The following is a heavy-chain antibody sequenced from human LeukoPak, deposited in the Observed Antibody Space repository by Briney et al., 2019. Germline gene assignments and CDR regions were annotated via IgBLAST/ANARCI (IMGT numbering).Heavy chain of an antibody. CDR3: AKETSSGYPDY. J-gene: IGHJ4*02. D-gene: IGHD3-22*01. CDR2: ISYDGSNK. V-gene: IGHV3-30*18. CDR1: GFTFSSYG. Sequence: QPGRSLRLSCAASGFTFSSYGMHWVRQAPGKGLEWVAVISYDGSNKYYADSVKGRFTISRDNSKNTLYLQMNSLRAEDTAVYYCAKETSSGYPDYWGQGILVTVSS.